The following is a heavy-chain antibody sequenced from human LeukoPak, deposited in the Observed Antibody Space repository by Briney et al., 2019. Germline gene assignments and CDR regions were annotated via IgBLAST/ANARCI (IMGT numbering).Heavy chain of an antibody. J-gene: IGHJ3*02. CDR3: ARDCGGDCGDAFDI. D-gene: IGHD2-21*02. Sequence: SETLSLTCTVSGGSISSYYWSWIRQPPGKGLEWIGYIYYSGSTNYNPSLKSRVTISVDTSKNQFSLKLSSVTAADTVVYYCARDCGGDCGDAFDIWGQGTMVTVSS. V-gene: IGHV4-59*01. CDR1: GGSISSYY. CDR2: IYYSGST.